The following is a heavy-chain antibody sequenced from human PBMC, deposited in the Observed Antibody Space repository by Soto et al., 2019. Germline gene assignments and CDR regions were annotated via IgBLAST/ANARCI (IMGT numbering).Heavy chain of an antibody. Sequence: SETLSLTCTVSGASITSYYWNWIRQTPGKGLEWIGFIHYSGGSSFNASLKNRLTMSVDTSKNQYSLRLNFLTAADTAVYYCARWGDTAGLSLPAFDIWGQGIMVT. V-gene: IGHV4-59*08. CDR1: GASITSYY. CDR3: ARWGDTAGLSLPAFDI. D-gene: IGHD2-21*02. CDR2: IHYSGGS. J-gene: IGHJ3*02.